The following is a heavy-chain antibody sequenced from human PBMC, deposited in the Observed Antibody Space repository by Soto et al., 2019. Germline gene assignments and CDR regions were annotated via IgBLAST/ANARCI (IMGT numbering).Heavy chain of an antibody. CDR1: GGSVSSGSYY. CDR2: IYYSGST. V-gene: IGHV4-61*01. Sequence: QVQLQESGPGLVKPSETLSLTCTVSGGSVSSGSYYWSWIRQPPGKGLEWIGYIYYSGSTNYNPSLKSRVTISVDPSKNQCSLKLSSVTAADTAVYYCARDLKTARIAAAGTNWGQGTLVTVSS. CDR3: ARDLKTARIAAAGTN. D-gene: IGHD6-13*01. J-gene: IGHJ4*02.